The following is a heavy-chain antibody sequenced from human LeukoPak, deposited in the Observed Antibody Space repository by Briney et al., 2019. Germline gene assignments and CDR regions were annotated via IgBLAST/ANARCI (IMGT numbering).Heavy chain of an antibody. V-gene: IGHV3-30*18. CDR3: AKDGQLGGSSWFTLYFDS. CDR1: RFSFRSYD. J-gene: IGHJ4*02. D-gene: IGHD6-13*01. Sequence: GGSLRLSCAASRFSFRSYDMHWVRQAPGKGLEWMAVISYDERNTYYTDSVKGRFTISRDNSKSTLYLQMNSLRPEDTAVYYCAKDGQLGGSSWFTLYFDSWGQGTLVTVSS. CDR2: ISYDERNT.